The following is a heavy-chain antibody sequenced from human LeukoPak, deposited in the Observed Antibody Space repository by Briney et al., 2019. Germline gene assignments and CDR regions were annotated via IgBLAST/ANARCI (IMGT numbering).Heavy chain of an antibody. D-gene: IGHD2-2*01. Sequence: ASVKVSCKASGYTFTSYGISWVRQAPGQGLEWMGWISAYNGNTNYAQKLQGRVTMTTDTSTSTAYMELRSLRSDDTAVYYCAREGGYCSSTSCRPHHAFDIWGQGTMVTVSS. CDR3: AREGGYCSSTSCRPHHAFDI. CDR2: ISAYNGNT. CDR1: GYTFTSYG. J-gene: IGHJ3*02. V-gene: IGHV1-18*01.